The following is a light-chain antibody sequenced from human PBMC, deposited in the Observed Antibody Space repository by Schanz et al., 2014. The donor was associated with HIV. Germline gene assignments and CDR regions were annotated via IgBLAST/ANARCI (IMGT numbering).Light chain of an antibody. J-gene: IGLJ2*01. CDR3: ATWDATLREAV. CDR1: TSNIGNNY. V-gene: IGLV1-51*01. CDR2: DNY. Sequence: QSVLTQPPSVSAAPGQKVTISCSGSTSNIGNNYVSWYQQLPGTAPKLLIYDNYKRPSEIPDRFSGSKTGTSATLDISGLQTGDEADYYCATWDATLREAVFGGGTKLTV.